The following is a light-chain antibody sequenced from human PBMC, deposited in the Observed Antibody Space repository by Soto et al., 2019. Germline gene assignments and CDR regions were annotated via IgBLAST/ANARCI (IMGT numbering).Light chain of an antibody. Sequence: DIQMTQSPASLSASVGDRVTITCRASQSISSYLNWYQQKPGKAPKLLIYAASSLQSGVPSRFSGSGSGTDFTLTTSSLQPEDFATYYCQQSSSTPRTFAQGSKVDIK. CDR2: AAS. CDR3: QQSSSTPRT. CDR1: QSISSY. V-gene: IGKV1-39*01. J-gene: IGKJ1*01.